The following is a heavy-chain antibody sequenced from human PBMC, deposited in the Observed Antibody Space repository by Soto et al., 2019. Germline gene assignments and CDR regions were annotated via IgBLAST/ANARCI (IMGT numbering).Heavy chain of an antibody. D-gene: IGHD3-9*01. CDR1: GGSISSYY. Sequence: QVQLQESGPGLVKPSETLSLTCTVSGGSISSYYWSWIRQPPGKGLEWIGYIYYSGSTNYNPSLKSRVTISVDTSKNQFSLKLSSVTAADTAVYYCARELRYFARRAFDYWGQGTLFTVSS. CDR3: ARELRYFARRAFDY. J-gene: IGHJ4*02. V-gene: IGHV4-59*01. CDR2: IYYSGST.